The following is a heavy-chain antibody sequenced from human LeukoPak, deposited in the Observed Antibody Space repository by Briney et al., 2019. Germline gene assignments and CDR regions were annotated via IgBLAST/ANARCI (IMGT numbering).Heavy chain of an antibody. CDR2: IYSGGDT. Sequence: GGSLRLSCAASGFTVSSNYVSCVRQAPGKGLEWVSVIYSGGDTYYADSVKGRFTLSRDNAKNLLYLQMNSLRAEDTAVYYCARGGAARSAGHWGQGTLVTVSS. V-gene: IGHV3-53*01. D-gene: IGHD6-6*01. J-gene: IGHJ4*02. CDR1: GFTVSSNY. CDR3: ARGGAARSAGH.